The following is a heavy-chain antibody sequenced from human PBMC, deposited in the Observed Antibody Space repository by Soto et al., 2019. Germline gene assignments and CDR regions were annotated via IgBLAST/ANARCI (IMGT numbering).Heavy chain of an antibody. CDR3: AVRPLVYSSSWSPEGWPLDV. J-gene: IGHJ6*02. Sequence: GGSLRLSCAASGFTFSSYAMSWVRQAPGKGLEWVSAISGSGGSTYYADSVKGRFTFSRDNSKNTLYLQMNSLRAEDTAVYYCAVRPLVYSSSWSPEGWPLDVWGQGTTVTVSS. CDR2: ISGSGGST. D-gene: IGHD6-13*01. CDR1: GFTFSSYA. V-gene: IGHV3-23*01.